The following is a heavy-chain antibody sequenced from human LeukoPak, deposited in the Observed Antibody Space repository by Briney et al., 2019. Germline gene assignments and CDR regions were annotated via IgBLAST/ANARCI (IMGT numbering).Heavy chain of an antibody. V-gene: IGHV3-48*01. CDR3: ARGGYCSSTSCYHTRLDY. CDR1: GFTFSSYS. CDR2: ISSSSSTI. J-gene: IGHJ4*02. Sequence: HAGGSLRLSCAASGFTFSSYSMNWVRQAPGKGLEWVSYISSSSSTIYYADSVKGRFTISRDNAKNSLYLQMNSLRAEDTAVYYCARGGYCSSTSCYHTRLDYWGQGTLVTVSS. D-gene: IGHD2-2*01.